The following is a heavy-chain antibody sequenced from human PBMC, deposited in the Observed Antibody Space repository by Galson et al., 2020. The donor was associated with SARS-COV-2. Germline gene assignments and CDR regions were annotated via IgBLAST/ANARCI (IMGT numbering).Heavy chain of an antibody. CDR2: ISAYNGNT. CDR1: GYTFTSYG. D-gene: IGHD3-3*01. Sequence: GESLKISCKASGYTFTSYGISWVRQAPGQGLEWMGWISAYNGNTNYAQKLQGRVTMTTDTSTSTAYMELRSLRSDDTAVYYCARENVNLWSGYYYHGGPADDWGQGTLVTVSS. CDR3: ARENVNLWSGYYYHGGPADD. V-gene: IGHV1-18*01. J-gene: IGHJ4*02.